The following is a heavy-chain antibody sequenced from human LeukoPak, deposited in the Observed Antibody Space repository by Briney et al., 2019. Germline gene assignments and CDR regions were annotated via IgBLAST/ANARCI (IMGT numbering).Heavy chain of an antibody. CDR3: ARGGYIVGATRTQHNWFDP. D-gene: IGHD1-26*01. V-gene: IGHV1-46*01. CDR2: INPSGGST. CDR1: GGTFSSYA. J-gene: IGHJ5*02. Sequence: GSSVTVSCKASGGTFSSYAISWVRQAPGQGLEWMGIINPSGGSTSYAQKFQGRVTMTRDTSTSTVYMELSSLRSEDTAVYYCARGGYIVGATRTQHNWFDPWGQGTLVTVSS.